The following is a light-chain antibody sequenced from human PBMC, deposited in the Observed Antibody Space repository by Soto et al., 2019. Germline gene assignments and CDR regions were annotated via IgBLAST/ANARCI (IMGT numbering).Light chain of an antibody. V-gene: IGKV3-15*01. Sequence: EIVMTQSPATLSVSPGERATLSCRASQSVSGNFDWYQQKPGQAPRLLIYGASTRATGIPARFSGSGSGTEFTLTISSLQSEDFAVYYCQQYNNWPLTFGGGTKVEIK. CDR2: GAS. J-gene: IGKJ4*01. CDR3: QQYNNWPLT. CDR1: QSVSGN.